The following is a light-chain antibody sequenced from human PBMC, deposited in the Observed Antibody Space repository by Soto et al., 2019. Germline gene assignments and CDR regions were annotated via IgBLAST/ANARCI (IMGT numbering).Light chain of an antibody. CDR2: GAS. J-gene: IGKJ1*01. CDR1: QSVSSSY. Sequence: GLTQSPGTLSLSPGERATLSCRASQSVSSSYLAWYQQKPGQAPRLLIYGASSRATGIPDRFSGSGSGTDFTLTISRLEPEDFAVYYCQQYGSSPRTFGQGTKVAIK. V-gene: IGKV3-20*01. CDR3: QQYGSSPRT.